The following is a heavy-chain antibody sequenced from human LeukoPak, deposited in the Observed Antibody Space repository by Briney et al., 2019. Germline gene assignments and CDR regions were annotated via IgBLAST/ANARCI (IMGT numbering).Heavy chain of an antibody. CDR2: IYSSGST. Sequence: KPSETLSLTCTVSGGSIISYYWSWIRQPAGRGLEWIGRIYSSGSTNYNPSLKSRVTIPLDKSKNQFSLKLSSVSAADTAVYYCARGGSSGPDYWGQGTLVTVSS. D-gene: IGHD6-19*01. V-gene: IGHV4-4*07. CDR1: GGSIISYY. CDR3: ARGGSSGPDY. J-gene: IGHJ4*02.